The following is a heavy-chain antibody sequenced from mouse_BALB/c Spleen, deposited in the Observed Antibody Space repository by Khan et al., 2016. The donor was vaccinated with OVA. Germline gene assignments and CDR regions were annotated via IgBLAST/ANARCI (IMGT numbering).Heavy chain of an antibody. CDR3: ARSGYDYFAY. CDR2: IYPGDGDT. J-gene: IGHJ3*01. D-gene: IGHD2-14*01. V-gene: IGHV1-80*01. CDR1: GYAFSNYW. Sequence: QMQLEESGAELVRPGSSVKISCKASGYAFSNYWMNWVKQRPGQGLEWIGQIYPGDGDTSFNGKFRGKATLTADKSSSTAYMQLNSLTSEDSAVYFCARSGYDYFAYWGQGTLVTVSA.